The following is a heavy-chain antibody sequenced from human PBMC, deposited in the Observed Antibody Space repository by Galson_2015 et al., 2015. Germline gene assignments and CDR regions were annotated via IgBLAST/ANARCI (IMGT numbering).Heavy chain of an antibody. CDR3: ARIAKRGFGELLEGDNWFDP. V-gene: IGHV3-48*01. D-gene: IGHD3-10*01. CDR2: ISSSSSTI. J-gene: IGHJ5*02. Sequence: LILYWGASGFTFSSYSMNWVRPAPGTGLACVSYISSSSSTIYYADSVKGRFTISRDNAKNSLYLQMHSLRAEDTAVYYCARIAKRGFGELLEGDNWFDPWGQGTLVTVSS. CDR1: GFTFSSYS.